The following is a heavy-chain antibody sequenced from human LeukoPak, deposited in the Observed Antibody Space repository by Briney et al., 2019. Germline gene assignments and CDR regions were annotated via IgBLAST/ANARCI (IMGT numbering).Heavy chain of an antibody. CDR1: GFTFSSYA. J-gene: IGHJ4*02. CDR3: AKDPDIVGATTPDY. CDR2: ISGSGGST. D-gene: IGHD1-26*01. Sequence: GGSLRLSCAASGFTFSSYAMSWVRQAPGKGLEWVSAISGSGGSTYYADSVKGRFTISRDNSKNTLYLQMNSLRAEDTAVYYCAKDPDIVGATTPDYWGQGTLVTVPS. V-gene: IGHV3-23*01.